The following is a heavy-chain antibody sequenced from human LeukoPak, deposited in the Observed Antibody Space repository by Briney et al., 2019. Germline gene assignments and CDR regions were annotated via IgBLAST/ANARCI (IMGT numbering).Heavy chain of an antibody. Sequence: PGGSLRLSCAASGSTFNNYAMSWVRQAPGNGLEWVSAISGSGGSTYYADSVKGRFTISRDNSKNTLYLQMNSLRAEDTAVYYCAKSSGGYRYGLNWFDPWGQGTLVTVSS. J-gene: IGHJ5*02. CDR1: GSTFNNYA. D-gene: IGHD5-18*01. V-gene: IGHV3-23*01. CDR3: AKSSGGYRYGLNWFDP. CDR2: ISGSGGST.